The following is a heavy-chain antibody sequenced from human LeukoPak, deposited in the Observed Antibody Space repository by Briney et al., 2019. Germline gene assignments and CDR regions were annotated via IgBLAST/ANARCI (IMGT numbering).Heavy chain of an antibody. Sequence: GGSLRLSCEGSAFIFSGHWMNWVRQAPGKGLEWVSAISADAVDTFYAPSVKGRFTISRDNSKNTLYLQINSLRAEDTAIYYCAKDVWWSVSWGQGTLVTVSS. CDR1: AFIFSGHW. J-gene: IGHJ5*02. CDR3: AKDVWWSVS. CDR2: ISADAVDT. D-gene: IGHD2-8*02. V-gene: IGHV3-23*01.